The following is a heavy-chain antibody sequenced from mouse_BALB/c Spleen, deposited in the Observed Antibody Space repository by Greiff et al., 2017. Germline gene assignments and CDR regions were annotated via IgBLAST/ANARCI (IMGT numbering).Heavy chain of an antibody. CDR1: GFSLSRYS. J-gene: IGHJ3*01. D-gene: IGHD1-1*01. CDR2: IWGGGST. Sequence: VMLVESGPGLVAPSQSLSITCTVSGFSLSRYSVHWVRQPPGKGLEWLGMIWGGGSTDYNSALKSRLSISKDNSKSQVFLKMNSLQTDDTAMYYCARNEGYYYGSSYPFAYWGQGTLVTVSA. V-gene: IGHV2-6-4*01. CDR3: ARNEGYYYGSSYPFAY.